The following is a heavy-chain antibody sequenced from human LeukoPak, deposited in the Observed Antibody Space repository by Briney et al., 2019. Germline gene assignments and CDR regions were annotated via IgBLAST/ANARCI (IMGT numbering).Heavy chain of an antibody. CDR3: ATWGASSDY. V-gene: IGHV3-21*01. CDR1: GFTFSDYA. J-gene: IGHJ4*02. CDR2: ISGSGSDI. D-gene: IGHD3-16*01. Sequence: GGSLRLSCAASGFTFSDYAINWVRQAPGKGLEWVSCISGSGSDIFYADSVKGRFTISRDNSKNTLYLQMNSLRAEDTAVYYCATWGASSDYWGQGTLVTVSS.